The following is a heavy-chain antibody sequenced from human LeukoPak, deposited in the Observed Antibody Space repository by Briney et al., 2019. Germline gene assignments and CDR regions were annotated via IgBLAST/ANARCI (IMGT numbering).Heavy chain of an antibody. CDR2: INAGNGNT. D-gene: IGHD6-13*01. J-gene: IGHJ5*02. Sequence: ASVKVSCKASGYTFTSYAMHWVRQAPGQRLEWMGWINAGNGNTKYSQKFQGRVTITADESTSTAYMELSSLRSEDTAVYYCARDKQQLAPYNWFDPWGQGTLVTVSS. CDR3: ARDKQQLAPYNWFDP. V-gene: IGHV1-3*01. CDR1: GYTFTSYA.